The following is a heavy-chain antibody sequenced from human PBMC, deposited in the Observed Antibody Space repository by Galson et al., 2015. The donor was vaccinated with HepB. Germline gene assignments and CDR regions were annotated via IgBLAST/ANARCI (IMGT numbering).Heavy chain of an antibody. CDR3: VSTDWGAPYF. V-gene: IGHV3-74*01. Sequence: SLRLSCAASGVTFSRSWMHWVRQSPGKGLVWVSRINPDGSRTSYADSVKGRVTISRDNDRNTLHLQLDSPTDEDTALYFCVSTDWGAPYFWGQGTLVTVSS. J-gene: IGHJ4*02. CDR2: INPDGSRT. CDR1: GVTFSRSW. D-gene: IGHD2/OR15-2a*01.